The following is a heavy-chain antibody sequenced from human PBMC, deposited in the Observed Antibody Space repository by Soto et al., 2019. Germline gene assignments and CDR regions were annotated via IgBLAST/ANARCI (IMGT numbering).Heavy chain of an antibody. CDR3: ARAAEYCSAGSCYGLRLDP. CDR2: IFAGGNT. J-gene: IGHJ5*02. D-gene: IGHD2-15*01. Sequence: GGSLRLSCAASGGTVSSSYMSWVRQAPGKGLEWVSVIFAGGNTYYADSVKARFTISRDNSKNTVYVQMNDLRVEDTAVYYCARAAEYCSAGSCYGLRLDPWGQGTLVTVPQ. V-gene: IGHV3-66*01. CDR1: GGTVSSSY.